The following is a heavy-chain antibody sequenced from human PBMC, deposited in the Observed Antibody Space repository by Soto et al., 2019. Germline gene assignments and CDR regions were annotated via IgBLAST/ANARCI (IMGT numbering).Heavy chain of an antibody. V-gene: IGHV4-39*01. Sequence: SETLSLTCTVSCGSISSSSYYWGWIRQPPGKGLEWIGSIYYSGSTYYNPSLKSRVTISVDTSKNQFSLKLSSVTAADTAVYYCARHGSSIAAHYYYMDVWGKGTTVTVSS. CDR1: CGSISSSSYY. D-gene: IGHD6-6*01. J-gene: IGHJ6*03. CDR2: IYYSGST. CDR3: ARHGSSIAAHYYYMDV.